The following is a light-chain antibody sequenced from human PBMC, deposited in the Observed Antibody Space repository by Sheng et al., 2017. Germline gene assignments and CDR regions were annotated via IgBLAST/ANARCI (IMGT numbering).Light chain of an antibody. CDR1: QSISSW. CDR3: QQYSSWWT. J-gene: IGKJ1*01. Sequence: DIKMTQSPSTLSASVGDRVTITCRASQSISSWLAWYQQKPGRAPSLLIYKASTLKSGVPSRFSGSGSQTEFTLTISSLQPDDFATYYCQQYSSWWTFGQGTKGGDQT. V-gene: IGKV1-5*03. CDR2: KAS.